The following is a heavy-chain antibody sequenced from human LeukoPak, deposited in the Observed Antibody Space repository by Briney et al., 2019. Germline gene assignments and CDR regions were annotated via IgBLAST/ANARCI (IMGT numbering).Heavy chain of an antibody. CDR1: GFTFDDYA. CDR2: ISWNSGSI. J-gene: IGHJ4*02. Sequence: GGSLRLSCAASGFTFDDYAMHWVRQAPGKGLEWVSGISWNSGSIGYADSVKGRFTVSRDNAKNSLYLQMNSLRAEDTALYYCAKDKAQGYYGSGSYYTYWGQGTLVTVSS. CDR3: AKDKAQGYYGSGSYYTY. D-gene: IGHD3-10*01. V-gene: IGHV3-9*01.